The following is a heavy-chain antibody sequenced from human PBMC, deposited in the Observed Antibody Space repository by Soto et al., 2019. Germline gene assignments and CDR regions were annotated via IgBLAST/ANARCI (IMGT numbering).Heavy chain of an antibody. D-gene: IGHD4-17*01. J-gene: IGHJ6*02. V-gene: IGHV3-30*18. CDR3: AKDRDYGGNSHGMDV. Sequence: QVQLVESGGGVVQPGRSLRLSCAASGFTFSSYGMHWVRQAPGKGLEWVAVISYDGSNKYYADSVKGRFTISRDNSKNTLYLQMNSLRAEDTAVYYCAKDRDYGGNSHGMDVWGQGTTVTVSS. CDR2: ISYDGSNK. CDR1: GFTFSSYG.